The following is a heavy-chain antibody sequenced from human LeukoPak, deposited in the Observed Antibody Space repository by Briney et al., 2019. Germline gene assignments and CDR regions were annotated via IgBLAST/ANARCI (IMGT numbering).Heavy chain of an antibody. V-gene: IGHV3-21*01. CDR1: LFTFSSQC. Sequence: PGWALTLSCAPSLFTFSSQCMNRLRQAPGKALEWVSSISSSSSYIYYADSVKGRFTTSRDNAKNSLYLQMNSLRAEDTAVYYCARAPGDYYDNFLDYWGQGTLVTVSS. J-gene: IGHJ4*02. CDR3: ARAPGDYYDNFLDY. D-gene: IGHD3-22*01. CDR2: ISSSSSYI.